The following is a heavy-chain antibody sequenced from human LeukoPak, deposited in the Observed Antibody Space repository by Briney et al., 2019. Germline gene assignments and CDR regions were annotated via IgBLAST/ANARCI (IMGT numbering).Heavy chain of an antibody. CDR3: ARHESGWYVWFDP. D-gene: IGHD6-19*01. V-gene: IGHV4-59*08. CDR2: IYYSGST. Sequence: ETLSLTCTVSGGSISSYYWSWIRQPPGKGLEWIGYIYYSGSTNYNPSLKSRVTISVDTSKNQFSLKLSSVTAADTAVYYCARHESGWYVWFDPWGQGTLVTVSS. J-gene: IGHJ5*02. CDR1: GGSISSYY.